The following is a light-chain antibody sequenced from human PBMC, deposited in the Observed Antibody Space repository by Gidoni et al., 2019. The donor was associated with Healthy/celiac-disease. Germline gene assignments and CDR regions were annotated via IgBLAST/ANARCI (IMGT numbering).Light chain of an antibody. CDR2: EVS. Sequence: SSLTQPASVPGVPVQSFTISCTGTSSDVGGYNYVSWYQQHPGKAPKLMIYEVSNRPSGVSNRFSGSKSGNTASLTISGLQAEDEADYYCSSYTSSSTRVVFGGGTKLTVL. CDR1: SSDVGGYNY. V-gene: IGLV2-14*01. CDR3: SSYTSSSTRVV. J-gene: IGLJ2*01.